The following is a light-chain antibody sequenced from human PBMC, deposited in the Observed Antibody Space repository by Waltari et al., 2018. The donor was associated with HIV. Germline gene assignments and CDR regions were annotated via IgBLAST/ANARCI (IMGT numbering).Light chain of an antibody. V-gene: IGKV1-13*02. CDR1: QSISSA. J-gene: IGKJ3*01. CDR3: QQFSSYPFT. CDR2: DAS. Sequence: AIQLTQSPTSRSASVGDRVTITCRASQSISSALAWYQQKPGKATNLLIYDASNLESVFPSMFSGSGSGTDFTLTISSLQPEDFATYSCQQFSSYPFTFGPGTKVDIK.